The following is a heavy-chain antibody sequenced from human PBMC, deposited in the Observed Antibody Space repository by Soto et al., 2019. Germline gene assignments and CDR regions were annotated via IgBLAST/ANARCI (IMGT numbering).Heavy chain of an antibody. CDR1: GGSISSSNYY. J-gene: IGHJ3*02. D-gene: IGHD3-10*01. CDR2: IYYSGST. Sequence: SETLSLTCTVSGGSISSSNYYWGWIRQPPGKGLEWIGNIYYSGSTYYNPSLKSRVTISVDTSKNQFSLKLSSVTAADTAVYYGARHPYTMGTFESWGQGTMVTV. V-gene: IGHV4-39*01. CDR3: ARHPYTMGTFES.